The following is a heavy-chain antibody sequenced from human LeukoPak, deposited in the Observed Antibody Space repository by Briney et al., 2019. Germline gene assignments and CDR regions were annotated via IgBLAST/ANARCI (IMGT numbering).Heavy chain of an antibody. V-gene: IGHV4-39*01. CDR1: GGSISSSSYY. Sequence: SETLSLTCTVSGGSISSSSYYWGWIRQPPGEGLEWNGRFYYSGSTYYNPSLKSRVTISVDTSKNQFSLKLSSVTAADTAVYYCAKAKPDGYINYWGQGTLVTVSS. CDR3: AKAKPDGYINY. D-gene: IGHD1-14*01. J-gene: IGHJ4*02. CDR2: FYYSGST.